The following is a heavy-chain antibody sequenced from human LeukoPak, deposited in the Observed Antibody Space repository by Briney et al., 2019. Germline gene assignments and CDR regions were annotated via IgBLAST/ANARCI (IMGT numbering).Heavy chain of an antibody. Sequence: SVKVSCKASGGTFSSYAISWVRQAPGQGLEWMGGIIPIFGTANYAQKFQGRVTITADESTSTAYMELSSLRSEDTAVYYCARTYSSGWYGAFDIWGQGTMVTVSS. D-gene: IGHD6-19*01. CDR1: GGTFSSYA. J-gene: IGHJ3*02. CDR2: IIPIFGTA. V-gene: IGHV1-69*13. CDR3: ARTYSSGWYGAFDI.